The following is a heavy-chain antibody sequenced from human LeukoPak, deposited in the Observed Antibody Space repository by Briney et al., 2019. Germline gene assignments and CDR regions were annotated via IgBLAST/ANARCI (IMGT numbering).Heavy chain of an antibody. CDR1: GYTFTGYY. CDR3: ARADGYNNPIDY. Sequence: ASVKVSCKASGYTFTGYYMHWVRQAPGQGLEWMGWINPNSGGTNYAQKFQGRVTMTRDTSISTAYMELSRLRSDDTAVYYCARADGYNNPIDYWGQGTLVTVSS. CDR2: INPNSGGT. J-gene: IGHJ4*02. V-gene: IGHV1-2*02. D-gene: IGHD5-24*01.